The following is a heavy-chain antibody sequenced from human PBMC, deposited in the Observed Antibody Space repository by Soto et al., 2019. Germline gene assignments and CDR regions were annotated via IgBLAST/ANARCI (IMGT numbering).Heavy chain of an antibody. CDR1: GYTFTGYY. CDR3: ARVPAAGTYYGMDV. J-gene: IGHJ6*02. CDR2: INPNSGGT. D-gene: IGHD6-13*01. Sequence: DSVKVSCKGSGYTFTGYYMHWVRQAPGQGLEGMGWINPNSGGTNYAQKFQGWVTMTRDTSISTAYMELSRLISDDTAVYYCARVPAAGTYYGMDVWGQGTTVTVSS. V-gene: IGHV1-2*04.